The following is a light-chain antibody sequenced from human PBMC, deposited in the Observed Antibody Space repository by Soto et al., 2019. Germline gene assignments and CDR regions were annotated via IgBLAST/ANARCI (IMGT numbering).Light chain of an antibody. CDR3: MQALQTPIT. Sequence: DSGRTQSPISLPVTPGEPASISCRSSQSLLHSNGYNYLDWYLQKPGQSPQLLIYLGSNRASGVPDRFSGSGSGTDFTLKISRVEAEDVGVYYCMQALQTPITFGQGTRLEVK. V-gene: IGKV2-28*01. CDR1: QSLLHSNGYNY. J-gene: IGKJ5*01. CDR2: LGS.